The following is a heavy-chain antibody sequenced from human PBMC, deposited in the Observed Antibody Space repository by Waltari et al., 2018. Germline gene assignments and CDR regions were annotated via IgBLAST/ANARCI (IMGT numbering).Heavy chain of an antibody. D-gene: IGHD3-3*01. J-gene: IGHJ6*02. CDR1: GGSISSYY. CDR3: AREYYDFWSGLPLNYGMDV. CDR2: IYYSGST. V-gene: IGHV4-59*01. Sequence: QVQLQESGPGLVKPSEPLSLTCTVSGGSISSYYWRWIRQPPGKGLEWIGYIYYSGSTNYNPSLKSRVTISVDTSKNQFSLKLSSVTAADTAVYYCAREYYDFWSGLPLNYGMDVWGQGTTVTVSS.